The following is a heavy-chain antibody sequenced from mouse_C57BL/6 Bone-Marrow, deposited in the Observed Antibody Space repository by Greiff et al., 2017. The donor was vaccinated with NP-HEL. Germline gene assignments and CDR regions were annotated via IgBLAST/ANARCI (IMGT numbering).Heavy chain of an antibody. Sequence: VQLQQSGAELVRPGTSVKVSCKASGYAFTNSLIEWVKQRPGQGLEWIGVINPGSGGTNYNEKFQGKATLTADKSSSTAYMQLSSLTSEDSAVYFCARRGYYYIDYWGQGTTLTVSS. D-gene: IGHD2-3*01. V-gene: IGHV1-54*01. CDR2: INPGSGGT. CDR1: GYAFTNSL. CDR3: ARRGYYYIDY. J-gene: IGHJ2*01.